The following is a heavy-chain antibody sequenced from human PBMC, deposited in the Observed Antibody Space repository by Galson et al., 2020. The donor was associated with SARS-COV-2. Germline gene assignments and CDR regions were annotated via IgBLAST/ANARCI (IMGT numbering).Heavy chain of an antibody. V-gene: IGHV4-59*08. J-gene: IGHJ4*02. Sequence: SETLSLTRTVSGGSISNYYWSWIRQPPGKGLEWIAFISYSGHTNYSPSLKSRVTMSVDTYKNQFSLKMTSVTAADTAVYYCARHAAFCIGGSCESDFDYWGQGTLVTVSS. CDR1: GGSISNYY. CDR3: ARHAAFCIGGSCESDFDY. CDR2: ISYSGHT. D-gene: IGHD2-15*01.